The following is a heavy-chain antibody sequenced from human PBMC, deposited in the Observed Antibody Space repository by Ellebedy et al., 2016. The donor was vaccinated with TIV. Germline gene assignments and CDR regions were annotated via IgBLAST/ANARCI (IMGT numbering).Heavy chain of an antibody. D-gene: IGHD3-3*01. V-gene: IGHV4-59*08. CDR1: GGSISSYY. CDR3: ARHADTYYDFWSGFPGSFDI. CDR2: IYYSGST. Sequence: MPSETLSLTCTVSGGSISSYYWSWIRQPPGKGLEWIGYIYYSGSTNYNPSLKSRVTISVDTSKNQFSLKLSSVTAADTAVYYCARHADTYYDFWSGFPGSFDIWGQGTMVTVSS. J-gene: IGHJ3*02.